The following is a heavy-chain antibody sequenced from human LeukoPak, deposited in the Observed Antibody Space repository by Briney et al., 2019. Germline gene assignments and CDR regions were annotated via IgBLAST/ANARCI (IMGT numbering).Heavy chain of an antibody. V-gene: IGHV3-33*06. J-gene: IGHJ3*02. Sequence: GGSLRLSCAASGFTFSSYGMHWVRQAPGKGLEWVAVIWYDGSNKYYADSVKGRFTISRDNSKNTLYLQMNSLRAEDTAVYYCAKGVAISTYSLYAFDIWGQGTMVTVSS. CDR2: IWYDGSNK. D-gene: IGHD2-15*01. CDR3: AKGVAISTYSLYAFDI. CDR1: GFTFSSYG.